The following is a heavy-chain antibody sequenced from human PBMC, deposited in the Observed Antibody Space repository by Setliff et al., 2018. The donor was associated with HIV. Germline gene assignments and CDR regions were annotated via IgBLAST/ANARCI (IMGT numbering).Heavy chain of an antibody. J-gene: IGHJ4*02. CDR1: GGSTSNYY. D-gene: IGHD2-8*02. CDR2: IYSSGTT. V-gene: IGHV4-4*09. CDR3: ARDRSYPFPYWDY. Sequence: PSETLSLTCSVSGGSTSNYYWSWIRQPPGKGLEWIGYIYSSGTTNYHPSLKSRTSMSIDTSKNQFSLRLSSVTAADTAMYYCARDRSYPFPYWDYWGQGTLVTVSS.